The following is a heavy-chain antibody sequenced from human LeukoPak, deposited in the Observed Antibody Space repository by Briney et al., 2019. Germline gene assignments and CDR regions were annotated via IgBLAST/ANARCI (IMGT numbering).Heavy chain of an antibody. Sequence: PSETLSLTCAVYGGSFSGYYWSWIRQPPGKGLEWIGEINHSGSTNYNPSLKSRVTISVDTSKNQFSLKLSSVTAADTAVYYCASAKSGYDPMGYWGQGTLVTVSS. D-gene: IGHD5-12*01. V-gene: IGHV4-34*01. J-gene: IGHJ4*02. CDR2: INHSGST. CDR1: GGSFSGYY. CDR3: ASAKSGYDPMGY.